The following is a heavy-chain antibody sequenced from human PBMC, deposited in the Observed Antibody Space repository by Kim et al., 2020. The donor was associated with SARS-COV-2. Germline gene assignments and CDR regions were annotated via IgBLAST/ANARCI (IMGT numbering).Heavy chain of an antibody. J-gene: IGHJ4*01. V-gene: IGHV4-31*03. CDR3: ARKRYLVAAPYFDF. D-gene: IGHD1-26*01. Sequence: SETLSLTCTVSGASISTGGFYWTWIRQHPGKGLEWIGYIYYSGSTYYNPSLRSRITISVDTSQNQFSLKLSSVTAADTAVYYCARKRYLVAAPYFDFWG. CDR1: GASISTGGFY. CDR2: IYYSGST.